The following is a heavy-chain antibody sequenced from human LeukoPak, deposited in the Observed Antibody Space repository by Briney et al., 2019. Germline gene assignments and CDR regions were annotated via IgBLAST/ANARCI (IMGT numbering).Heavy chain of an antibody. CDR3: ASAATNYYYYYMDV. J-gene: IGHJ6*03. CDR1: GDSIGRYY. Sequence: SETLSLTCTVSGDSIGRYYWSWIRQPPGKGLEWIGYIYYSGSTNYNPSLKSRVTISVDTSKNQFSLKLSSVTAADTAVYYCASAATNYYYYYMDVWGKGTTVTVSS. D-gene: IGHD6-25*01. CDR2: IYYSGST. V-gene: IGHV4-59*01.